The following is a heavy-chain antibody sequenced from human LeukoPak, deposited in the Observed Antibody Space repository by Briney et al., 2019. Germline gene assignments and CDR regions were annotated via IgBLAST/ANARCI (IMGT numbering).Heavy chain of an antibody. Sequence: ASVKVSCKASGYTFTSYYMHWVRQAPGQGLEWVGIINPSGGSTSYAQKFQGRVTMTRDTSTSTVYMELSSLRSEDTAVYYCARGVRYFDWLVVVEFGMDVWGKGTTVTVSS. D-gene: IGHD3-9*01. CDR1: GYTFTSYY. J-gene: IGHJ6*04. V-gene: IGHV1-46*01. CDR3: ARGVRYFDWLVVVEFGMDV. CDR2: INPSGGST.